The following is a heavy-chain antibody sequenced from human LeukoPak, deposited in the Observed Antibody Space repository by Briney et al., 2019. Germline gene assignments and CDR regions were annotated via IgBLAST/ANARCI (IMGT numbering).Heavy chain of an antibody. Sequence: ASVKVSCKTSGYPFSSYGISWVRQAPGQGLEWMGWISAYSGNTNYAQKLQGRVTMTTDTSTSTAYMELRSLRSDDTAVYYCARRTTGTKWFDYWGQGTLVTVSS. J-gene: IGHJ4*02. CDR2: ISAYSGNT. V-gene: IGHV1-18*01. CDR3: ARRTTGTKWFDY. CDR1: GYPFSSYG. D-gene: IGHD1-1*01.